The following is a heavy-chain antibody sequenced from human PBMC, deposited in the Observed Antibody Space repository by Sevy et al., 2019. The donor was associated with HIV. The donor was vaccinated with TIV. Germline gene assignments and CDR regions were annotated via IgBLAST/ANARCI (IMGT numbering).Heavy chain of an antibody. CDR1: GFTFSKYS. Sequence: GGSLRLSCAASGFTFSKYSMSWARQPPVKGLEWVSTLSFGCGEINHADSVKGRFTISRDNSKNSLYLQMNNLRAEDTAVYYCAREGCTKPHDYWGQGTLVTVSS. V-gene: IGHV3-23*01. J-gene: IGHJ4*02. CDR2: LSFGCGEI. D-gene: IGHD2-8*01. CDR3: AREGCTKPHDY.